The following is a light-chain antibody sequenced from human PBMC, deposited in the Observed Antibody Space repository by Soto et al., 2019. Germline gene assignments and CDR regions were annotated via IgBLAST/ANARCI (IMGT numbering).Light chain of an antibody. Sequence: DIQMTQSPSTLSASVGDRVTITCRASQSLNIWLAWYQQKPGKAPKLLISKASSLESGVPSMFSGSGSGTEFTLTISSLQPDDFATYYCQQYKAYSYTFGQGTKLDMK. CDR2: KAS. CDR1: QSLNIW. CDR3: QQYKAYSYT. J-gene: IGKJ2*01. V-gene: IGKV1-5*03.